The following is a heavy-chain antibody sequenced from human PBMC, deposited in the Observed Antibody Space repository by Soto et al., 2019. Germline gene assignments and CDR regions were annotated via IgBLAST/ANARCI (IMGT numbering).Heavy chain of an antibody. CDR3: ARAAPVTGPLNWFDP. CDR2: INHSGST. J-gene: IGHJ5*02. D-gene: IGHD4-17*01. Sequence: SETLSLTCAVYGGSFSGYYWSWIRQPPGKGLEWIGEINHSGSTNYNPSLKSRVTISVDTSKNQFSLKLSSVTAADTAVYYCARAAPVTGPLNWFDPWGQGTLVTVSS. V-gene: IGHV4-34*01. CDR1: GGSFSGYY.